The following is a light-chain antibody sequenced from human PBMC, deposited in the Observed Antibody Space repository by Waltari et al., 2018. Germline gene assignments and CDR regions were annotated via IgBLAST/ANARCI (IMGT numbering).Light chain of an antibody. J-gene: IGKJ1*01. Sequence: DIQMTHSPSTLSASVGDRVTITCRPTESINTWLAWYQQKPGKAPKPLIYKAFNLESGVPSRFSGSGSGTEFTLSISSLQPDDFATYYCQQYKRPPWTFGQGTKVDI. CDR3: QQYKRPPWT. V-gene: IGKV1-5*03. CDR2: KAF. CDR1: ESINTW.